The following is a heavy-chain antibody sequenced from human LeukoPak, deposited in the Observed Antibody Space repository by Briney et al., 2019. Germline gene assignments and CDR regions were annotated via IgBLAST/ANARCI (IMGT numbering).Heavy chain of an antibody. CDR3: ARELAVAFYGMDV. V-gene: IGHV3-33*01. CDR1: GFTFSSYG. Sequence: PGRSLRLSCAASGFTFSSYGMHWVRQAPGKGLEWVAVIWYDGSNKYYADSVKGRFTISRDNSKNTLYLQMNSLRAEDTAVYYCARELAVAFYGMDVWGQGTTVTVSS. CDR2: IWYDGSNK. D-gene: IGHD6-19*01. J-gene: IGHJ6*02.